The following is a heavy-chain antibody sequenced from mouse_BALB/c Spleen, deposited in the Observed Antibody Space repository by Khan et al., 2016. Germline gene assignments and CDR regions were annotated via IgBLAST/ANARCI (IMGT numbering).Heavy chain of an antibody. J-gene: IGHJ3*01. CDR2: INPDSSTI. CDR3: ARAGYYGYLAY. CDR1: GFDFSRYW. D-gene: IGHD1-1*01. V-gene: IGHV4-1*02. Sequence: EVKLLESGGGLVQTGGSLKLSCAASGFDFSRYWMSWVRQAHGTGLEWIGEINPDSSTINNTPSLKDKFLISRDNAKNTLYLQMSKVRSEDTALYYCARAGYYGYLAYCGQGTLGSVSA.